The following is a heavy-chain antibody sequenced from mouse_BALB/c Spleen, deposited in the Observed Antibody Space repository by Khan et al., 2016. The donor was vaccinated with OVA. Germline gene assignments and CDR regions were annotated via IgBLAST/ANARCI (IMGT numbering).Heavy chain of an antibody. Sequence: EVQLQESGGGLVKPGGSLKLSCAASGFTFSNYGVSWVRQTPEKRLEWVASISSGDTTYYPDSVKGRFTISRDNARNILYLQMSSLRSEDTAIYYCARDYWFAYWGQGTLVTVSA. V-gene: IGHV5-6-5*01. J-gene: IGHJ3*01. CDR2: ISSGDTT. CDR3: ARDYWFAY. CDR1: GFTFSNYG.